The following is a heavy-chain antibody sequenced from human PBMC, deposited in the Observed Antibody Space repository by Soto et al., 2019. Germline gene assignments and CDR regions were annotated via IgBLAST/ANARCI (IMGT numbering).Heavy chain of an antibody. CDR2: ISDDSSYI. CDR3: ATPYYFNH. Sequence: GGSLRLSCAASGSMFSAYTMNWVRQAPGKGLEWLSSISDDSSYIDYADSLRGRFTVSRDNARNSLYLQIDSLGVEDTAVYYCATPYYFNHWGPGTLVTVSS. CDR1: GSMFSAYT. D-gene: IGHD3-16*01. V-gene: IGHV3-21*06. J-gene: IGHJ1*01.